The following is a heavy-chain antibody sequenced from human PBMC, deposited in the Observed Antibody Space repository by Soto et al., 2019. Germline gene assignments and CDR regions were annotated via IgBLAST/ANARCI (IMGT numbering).Heavy chain of an antibody. V-gene: IGHV3-7*05. CDR2: IKEDGSRK. D-gene: IGHD6-13*01. J-gene: IGHJ4*02. Sequence: GRSRRLSCAASGFTLSDYYMTWIRQAPGKGLEWVANIKEDGSRKYYVDSVKGRFTISRDNAENSLYLQLYSLRAEDTAVYYCVRAIAAAGSYWGQGALVTVSS. CDR1: GFTLSDYY. CDR3: VRAIAAAGSY.